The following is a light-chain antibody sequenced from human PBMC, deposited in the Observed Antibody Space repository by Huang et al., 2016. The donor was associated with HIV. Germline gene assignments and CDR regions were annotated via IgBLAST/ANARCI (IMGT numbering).Light chain of an antibody. J-gene: IGKJ4*01. CDR3: QQYHAFPLT. V-gene: IGKV1D-8*03. CDR1: QDINTY. Sequence: VIWMTQSPPLLSASTGDRVTINCRVSQDINTYLAWYQQKPGKAPELLIYSASVLQNVVPSRFNGSGSGTQFTLTISCLQTEDFATYYCQQYHAFPLTFGAGTKVEI. CDR2: SAS.